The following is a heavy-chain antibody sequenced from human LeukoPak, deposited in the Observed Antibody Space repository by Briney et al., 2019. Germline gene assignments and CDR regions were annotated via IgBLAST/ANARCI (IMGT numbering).Heavy chain of an antibody. CDR1: GYTFTGYY. V-gene: IGHV1-2*02. Sequence: ASVKVSCKASGYTFTGYYMHWVRQAPGQGLEWMGWINPNSGGTNYAQKFQGRVTMTRDTSVSTAYMELSSLRSEDTAVYYCARTTYAPHTYYYYYYMDVWGKGTTVTISS. J-gene: IGHJ6*03. CDR2: INPNSGGT. CDR3: ARTTYAPHTYYYYYYMDV. D-gene: IGHD2-2*01.